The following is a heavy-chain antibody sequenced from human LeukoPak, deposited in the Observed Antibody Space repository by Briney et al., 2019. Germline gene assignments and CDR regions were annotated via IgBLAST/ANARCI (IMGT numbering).Heavy chain of an antibody. CDR3: ARGVVYPTWSGPHWSDY. CDR1: GFTFSSYA. V-gene: IGHV3-7*01. D-gene: IGHD3-3*01. J-gene: IGHJ4*02. Sequence: GGSLRLSCAASGFTFSSYAMHWVRQAPGKGPEWVAHIKQDASQGDHVDSVKGRFTISRDNAKNSLYLQMNSLRAEDTAVYYCARGVVYPTWSGPHWSDYWGQGTLVTVSS. CDR2: IKQDASQG.